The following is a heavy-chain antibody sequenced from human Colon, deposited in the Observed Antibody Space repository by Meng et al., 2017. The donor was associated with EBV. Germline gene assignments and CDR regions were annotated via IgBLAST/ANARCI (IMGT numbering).Heavy chain of an antibody. V-gene: IGHV4-30-4*01. CDR1: GGSISSGDYY. Sequence: QVQLQESGPGLVKLSXXLXLTCTVSGGSISSGDYYWSWIRQPPGKGLEWIGYIYYSGSTYYNPSLKSRVTISVDTSKNQFSLKLSSVTAADTAVYYCDRGPTTYFDYWGQGTLVTVSS. CDR3: DRGPTTYFDY. CDR2: IYYSGST. D-gene: IGHD4-17*01. J-gene: IGHJ4*02.